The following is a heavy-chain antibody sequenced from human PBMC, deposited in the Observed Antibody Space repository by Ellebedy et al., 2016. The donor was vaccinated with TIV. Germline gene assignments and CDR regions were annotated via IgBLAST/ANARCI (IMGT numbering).Heavy chain of an antibody. CDR1: EFTLNTYG. Sequence: GESLKISCAASEFTLNTYGMHWVRQTPDKGLEWVAFISSDGSEKYYVGSVKGRFTISRDISKNTLYLEMNSLRGDDTAVYYWAEEGGSSRGASGMDVWGQGTTVIVSS. D-gene: IGHD6-6*01. V-gene: IGHV3-30*18. J-gene: IGHJ6*02. CDR3: AEEGGSSRGASGMDV. CDR2: ISSDGSEK.